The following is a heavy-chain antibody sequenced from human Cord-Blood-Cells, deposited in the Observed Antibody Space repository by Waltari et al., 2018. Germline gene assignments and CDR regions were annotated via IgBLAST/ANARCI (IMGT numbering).Heavy chain of an antibody. D-gene: IGHD6-19*01. CDR3: ASLGGSSGWYDY. CDR2: IYYSGGT. V-gene: IGHV4-39*01. J-gene: IGHJ4*02. Sequence: QLQLQESGPGLVKPSETLSLTCTVSGGSISSSSYYWGWIRQPPGKGLEWIGSIYYSGGTYYNPSLKSRVTISVDTSKNQFSLKLSSVTAADTAVYYCASLGGSSGWYDYWGQGTLVTVSS. CDR1: GGSISSSSYY.